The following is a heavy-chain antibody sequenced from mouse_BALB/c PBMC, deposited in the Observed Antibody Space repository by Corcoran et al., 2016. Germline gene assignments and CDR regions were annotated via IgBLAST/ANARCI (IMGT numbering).Heavy chain of an antibody. D-gene: IGHD2-1*01. CDR3: ARSNYGNYGDYFAMDY. CDR1: GYSFTGYT. CDR2: INPYNGGT. V-gene: IGHV1-18*01. J-gene: IGHJ4*01. Sequence: EVQLQQSGPELVKPGASMKISCKASGYSFTGYTMNWVKQSHGKNLEWIGLINPYNGGTSYNQKFKGKATLTVDKSSSTAYMELLSLTSEDYAVYYCARSNYGNYGDYFAMDYWGQGTSVTVSS.